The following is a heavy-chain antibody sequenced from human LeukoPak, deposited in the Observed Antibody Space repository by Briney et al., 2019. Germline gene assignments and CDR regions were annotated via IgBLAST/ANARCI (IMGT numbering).Heavy chain of an antibody. D-gene: IGHD3-16*01. V-gene: IGHV1-2*02. CDR2: INPDSGGT. CDR1: GYTFTGYY. Sequence: ASVKVSCKASGYTFTGYYMHWVRQAPGQGLEWMGWINPDSGGTNYAPKFQGRVTMTRDTSISTAYLELSWLRSDDTAVYSCARLRSYDYVWGSFDYWGQGTLVTVSS. CDR3: ARLRSYDYVWGSFDY. J-gene: IGHJ4*02.